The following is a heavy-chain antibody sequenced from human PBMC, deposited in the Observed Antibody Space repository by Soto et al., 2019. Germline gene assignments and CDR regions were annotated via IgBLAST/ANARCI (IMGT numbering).Heavy chain of an antibody. CDR2: IYHSGSP. CDR1: GGSISSGTW. V-gene: IGHV4-4*02. D-gene: IGHD2-2*01. Sequence: QVQLQESGPGLVKPSGTLSLTCAVSGGSISSGTWWSWVRQSPGRGLEWIGEIYHSGSPNYIPSLKSRVTMAVDKAKNLFSLSLSSVTAADSAPYDCTRRIPAAPYGLDPWGQGTLVTVSS. J-gene: IGHJ5*02. CDR3: TRRIPAAPYGLDP.